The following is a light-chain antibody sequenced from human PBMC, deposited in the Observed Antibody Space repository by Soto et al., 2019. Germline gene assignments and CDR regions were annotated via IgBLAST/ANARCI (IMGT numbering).Light chain of an antibody. V-gene: IGLV2-14*03. CDR2: DVT. J-gene: IGLJ1*01. CDR3: CSYTPPPPLYV. Sequence: QSVLTQPASVSGSPGQSVTISCTGSSSDVGFYNYVSWYQHHPGRAPQLIIFDVTKRPSGTSSRFSGAKSGDTASLTISGSQAEDQVYYSCCSYTPPPPLYVFGTGPKVTAL. CDR1: SSDVGFYNY.